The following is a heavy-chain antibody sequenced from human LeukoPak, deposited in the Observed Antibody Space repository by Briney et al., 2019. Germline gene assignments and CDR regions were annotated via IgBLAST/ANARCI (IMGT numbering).Heavy chain of an antibody. V-gene: IGHV4-38-2*02. J-gene: IGHJ5*02. CDR3: VRDASTTMIVVASNWFDP. CDR1: GYSISSGYY. D-gene: IGHD3-22*01. CDR2: IYHSGST. Sequence: SETLSLTCTVSGYSISSGYYWGWIRQPPGQGLEWIGSIYHSGSTYYNPSLKSRVTISVDTSKDQFSLRLSSVTAADTAVYYCVRDASTTMIVVASNWFDPWGQGTLVTVSS.